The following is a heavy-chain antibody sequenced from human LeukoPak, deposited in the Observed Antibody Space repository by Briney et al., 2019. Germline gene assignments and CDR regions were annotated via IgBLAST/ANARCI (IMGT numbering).Heavy chain of an antibody. CDR2: ISTSGNTR. V-gene: IGHV3-48*03. D-gene: IGHD1-7*01. CDR1: GFTFSSYE. Sequence: TEGSLRLSCAASGFTFSSYEMNWVRQAPGKGLEWVSYISTSGNTRYYADSVKGRFTISRDNAKNSLYLQMNSLRVEDTAVYYCARELSGTTSYYFDYWGQGTLVTVSS. CDR3: ARELSGTTSYYFDY. J-gene: IGHJ4*02.